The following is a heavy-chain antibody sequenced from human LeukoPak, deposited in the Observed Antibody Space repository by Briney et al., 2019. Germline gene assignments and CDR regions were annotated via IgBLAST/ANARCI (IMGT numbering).Heavy chain of an antibody. Sequence: SETLSLTCTVSGGSISSYYWSCIRQPAGKGLEWIGHIYTSGITNYNPSLKSRVTISVDTSKNQFSLKVRFVTGAETDVYYCEGGVGIAVAGPNWFDHWGQGTLVTVSS. D-gene: IGHD6-19*01. CDR1: GGSISSYY. J-gene: IGHJ5*02. CDR2: IYTSGIT. CDR3: EGGVGIAVAGPNWFDH. V-gene: IGHV4-4*07.